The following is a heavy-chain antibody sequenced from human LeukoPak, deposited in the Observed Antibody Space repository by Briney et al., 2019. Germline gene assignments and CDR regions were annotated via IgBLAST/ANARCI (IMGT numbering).Heavy chain of an antibody. CDR2: INNSGGRT. D-gene: IGHD3-10*01. CDR3: ARGESGY. CDR1: GFTFSSYV. V-gene: IGHV3-23*01. Sequence: GGSLRLSCAASGFTFSSYVMNWVRQAPGKGLEWVSTINNSGGRTYYADSVKGRFTMSRDNSKNTLYLQMNSLRAEDTAVYYCARGESGYWGQGTLVTVSS. J-gene: IGHJ4*02.